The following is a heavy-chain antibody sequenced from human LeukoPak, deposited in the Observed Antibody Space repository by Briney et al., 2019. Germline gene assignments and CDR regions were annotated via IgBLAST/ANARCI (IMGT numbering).Heavy chain of an antibody. CDR2: ISYDGSNK. D-gene: IGHD3-10*01. J-gene: IGHJ4*02. CDR3: AKDMGHMVRGVILYYFDY. CDR1: GFTFSSYG. V-gene: IGHV3-30*18. Sequence: GGSLRLSCAASGFTFSSYGMHWVRQAPGKGLEWVAVISYDGSNKYYSDSVKGRFTISRDNSKNTLYMQMNSLRAEDTAVYYCAKDMGHMVRGVILYYFDYWGQGTLVTVSS.